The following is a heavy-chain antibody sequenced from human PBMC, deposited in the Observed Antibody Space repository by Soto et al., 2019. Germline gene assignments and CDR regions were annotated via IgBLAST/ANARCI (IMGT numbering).Heavy chain of an antibody. D-gene: IGHD3-3*01. V-gene: IGHV1-69*13. CDR2: IIPIFGTA. Sequence: SVKVSCKASGGTFSSYAISWVRQAPGQGLEWMGGIIPIFGTANYAQKFQGRVTITADESTSTAYMELSSLRSEDTAVYYCARDSQNGADLEWLLPQFDYWGQGTLVTVSS. J-gene: IGHJ4*02. CDR1: GGTFSSYA. CDR3: ARDSQNGADLEWLLPQFDY.